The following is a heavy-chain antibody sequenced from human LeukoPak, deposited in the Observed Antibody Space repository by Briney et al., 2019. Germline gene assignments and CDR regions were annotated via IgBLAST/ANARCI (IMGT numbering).Heavy chain of an antibody. J-gene: IGHJ4*02. CDR2: ISGSGGST. Sequence: PGGSLRLSCAASGFIFSSYAMSWVRQAPGKGLEWVSTISGSGGSTYYADSVKGRFTISRDNSKNTLYLKMNSLRGEDTAVYYCAKDRACIHDVCHGAFDYWGQGTLVTVSS. D-gene: IGHD2-8*01. V-gene: IGHV3-23*01. CDR3: AKDRACIHDVCHGAFDY. CDR1: GFIFSSYA.